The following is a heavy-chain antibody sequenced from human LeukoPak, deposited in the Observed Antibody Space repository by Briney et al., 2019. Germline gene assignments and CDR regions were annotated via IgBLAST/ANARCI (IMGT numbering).Heavy chain of an antibody. CDR1: GCTFSSYA. CDR3: ARVVRGPDAFDI. CDR2: IIPIFGTA. J-gene: IGHJ3*02. D-gene: IGHD3-10*02. V-gene: IGHV1-69*05. Sequence: SVKVSCKASGCTFSSYAISWVRQAPGQGLEWMGGIIPIFGTANYAQKFQGRVTITTDESTSTAYMELSSLRSEDTAAYYCARVVRGPDAFDIWGQGTMVTVSS.